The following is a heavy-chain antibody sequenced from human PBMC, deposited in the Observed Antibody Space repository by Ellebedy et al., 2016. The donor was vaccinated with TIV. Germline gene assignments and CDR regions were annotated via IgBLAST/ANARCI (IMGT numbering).Heavy chain of an antibody. D-gene: IGHD4-17*01. CDR2: IYQDGSEK. CDR3: ARGGSYGDYVPYYFYIDV. J-gene: IGHJ6*03. Sequence: GGSLRLSCAASGFVFRSYWMTSVRQAPGKGLEWVANIYQDGSEKYYVESVKGRFTISRDNAKNLLYLQMNSLGAEDTAVYYCARGGSYGDYVPYYFYIDVWGKGTTVTVSS. V-gene: IGHV3-7*01. CDR1: GFVFRSYW.